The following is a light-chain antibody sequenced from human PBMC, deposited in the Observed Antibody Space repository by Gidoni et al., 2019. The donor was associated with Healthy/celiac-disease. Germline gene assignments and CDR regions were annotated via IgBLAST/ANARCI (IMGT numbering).Light chain of an antibody. Sequence: DIQMTHSPSTLPASVGDRVTITCRASQSISSWLSWYQQKPGKAPKLLIYDASSLESGVPSRFSGSGSGTEFTLTISSLQPDDFATYYCQQYNSYSPRTFGQGTKVEIK. J-gene: IGKJ1*01. CDR3: QQYNSYSPRT. CDR2: DAS. CDR1: QSISSW. V-gene: IGKV1-5*01.